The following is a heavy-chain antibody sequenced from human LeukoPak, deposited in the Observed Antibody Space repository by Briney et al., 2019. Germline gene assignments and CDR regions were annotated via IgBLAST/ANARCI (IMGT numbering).Heavy chain of an antibody. CDR2: IYSGANT. CDR3: ARLRPYYFDP. V-gene: IGHV3-53*01. Sequence: GGSLRLSCAASGFIVSSKYMSWVRQAPGKGLEWVSVIYSGANTYYADSVQGRFTISRDTSRNTLYLQMNSLRAEDTAVYYCARLRPYYFDPWGQGTLVIVSS. J-gene: IGHJ4*02. CDR1: GFIVSSKY. D-gene: IGHD6-6*01.